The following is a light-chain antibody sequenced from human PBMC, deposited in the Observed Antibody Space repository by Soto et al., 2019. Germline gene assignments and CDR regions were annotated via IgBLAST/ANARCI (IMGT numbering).Light chain of an antibody. CDR1: SSVVGYTF. V-gene: IGLV2-14*03. Sequence: QSVLTQPASVSGSPGQSITVSCTATSSVVGYTFVSWYQHHPGKAPKLLIYDVANRPSGVSTRFSGSRSGVTASLTISGLQAEDEADYFCSAYTSSTTLLVFGTGTKVTVL. CDR3: SAYTSSTTLLV. CDR2: DVA. J-gene: IGLJ1*01.